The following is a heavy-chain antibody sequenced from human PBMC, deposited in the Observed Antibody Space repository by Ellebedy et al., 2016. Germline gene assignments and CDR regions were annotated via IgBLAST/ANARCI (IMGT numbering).Heavy chain of an antibody. CDR1: GDSISSDIYY. Sequence: GSLRLSCTVSGDSISSDIYYWGWIRQPPGKGLEWIGSIYSSGPTYYNPSLKSRVTISVDTSKNQFSLKLSSVTAADTAVYYCARLTHSLYYYYYMDVWGKGTTVTVSS. J-gene: IGHJ6*03. CDR2: IYSSGPT. D-gene: IGHD2-8*01. CDR3: ARLTHSLYYYYYMDV. V-gene: IGHV4-39*07.